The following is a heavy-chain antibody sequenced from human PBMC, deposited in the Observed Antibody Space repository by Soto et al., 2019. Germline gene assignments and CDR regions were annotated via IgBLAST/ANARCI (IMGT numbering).Heavy chain of an antibody. CDR1: GYTFTGYY. V-gene: IGHV1-2*04. Sequence: ASVKVSCKASGYTFTGYYMHWVRQAPGQGLEWMGWINPNSGGTNYAQKFQGWVTMTRDTSISTAYMELSRLRSDDTAVYYCARAYYDRSGYSLPNYWGQGTLVTVSS. CDR2: INPNSGGT. D-gene: IGHD3-22*01. J-gene: IGHJ4*02. CDR3: ARAYYDRSGYSLPNY.